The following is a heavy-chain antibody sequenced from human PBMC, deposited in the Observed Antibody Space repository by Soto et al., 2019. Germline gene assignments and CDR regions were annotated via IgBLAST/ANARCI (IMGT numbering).Heavy chain of an antibody. CDR3: AKDAVYNDGLWLVSD. V-gene: IGHV3-23*01. Sequence: DVQLLESGGGLVQPGGSLRLSCLVSGFSFSYAIIWVRQAPGKGQEWVSGITGGGNTGYAASVKGRFTISRDYSKNTVYLQMNSLRAEDTAMYYCAKDAVYNDGLWLVSDWGQGTLVTVS. CDR2: ITGGGNT. CDR1: GFSFSYA. D-gene: IGHD2-21*01. J-gene: IGHJ4*02.